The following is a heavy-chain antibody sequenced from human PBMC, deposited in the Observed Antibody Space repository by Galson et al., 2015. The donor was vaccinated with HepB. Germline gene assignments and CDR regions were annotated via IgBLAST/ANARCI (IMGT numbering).Heavy chain of an antibody. J-gene: IGHJ6*02. Sequence: SVKVSCKASGGTFSSYAISWARQAPGQGLEWMGGIIPIFGTANYAQKFQGRVTITADKSTSTAYMELSSLRSEGTAVYYCARDLRVIPKGYYYYYYGMDVWGQGTTVTVSS. CDR3: ARDLRVIPKGYYYYYYGMDV. D-gene: IGHD2-21*01. CDR2: IIPIFGTA. V-gene: IGHV1-69*06. CDR1: GGTFSSYA.